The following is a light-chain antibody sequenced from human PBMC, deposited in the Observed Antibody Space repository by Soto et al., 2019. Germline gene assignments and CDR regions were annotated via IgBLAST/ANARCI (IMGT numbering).Light chain of an antibody. CDR1: QSISGNT. CDR2: AAS. Sequence: EVVLTQSPGTLSLSPGERATLSCRASQSISGNTLGWYQQKPGQAPRLLIFAASARVTGIPDRFSGSGSGTDFTLTISRLEPEDFAVYYCQHYGSSPPFTFGPGTRVDIK. J-gene: IGKJ3*01. V-gene: IGKV3-20*01. CDR3: QHYGSSPPFT.